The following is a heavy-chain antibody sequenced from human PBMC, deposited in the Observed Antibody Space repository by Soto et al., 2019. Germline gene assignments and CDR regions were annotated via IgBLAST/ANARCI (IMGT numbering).Heavy chain of an antibody. V-gene: IGHV1-18*04. Sequence: QVQLVQSGGEVKKPGASVRVSCKASGYTFTRYGITWVRQAPGQGLEWMGWISSYNGDTKYARKVQGRVTLTIDTSSRTAYLVLRSLRSDGTAVYYCARGGDYDFWSGYVSFDYWGQGTLVTVSS. CDR1: GYTFTRYG. CDR3: ARGGDYDFWSGYVSFDY. CDR2: ISSYNGDT. J-gene: IGHJ4*02. D-gene: IGHD3-3*01.